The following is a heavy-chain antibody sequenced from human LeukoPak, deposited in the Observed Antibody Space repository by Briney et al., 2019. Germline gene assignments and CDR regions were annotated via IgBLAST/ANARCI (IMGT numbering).Heavy chain of an antibody. CDR3: ARGLRNRSSGTRFDVFDI. V-gene: IGHV4-4*07. CDR2: IYTSGTI. Sequence: SETLSLTCTVSGGSISSYYWSWIRQPAGTALEWIGRIYTSGTITYNPSLKSRVTMSVDTSKNQFSLKLSSVTAADTAVYYCARGLRNRSSGTRFDVFDIWGQGTMVTVSS. D-gene: IGHD2/OR15-2a*01. CDR1: GGSISSYY. J-gene: IGHJ3*02.